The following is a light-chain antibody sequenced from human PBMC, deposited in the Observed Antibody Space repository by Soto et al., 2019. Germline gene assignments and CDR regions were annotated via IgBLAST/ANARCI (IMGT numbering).Light chain of an antibody. CDR3: QQYDGSPWT. Sequence: EIVLTQSPGTLSLSPGERATLSCRASQSVTSSNLAWYQQKPGQPPRLLIYGASSRATGIPDRFSGSGSGTGFTLPISRLESDGFAVYSCQQYDGSPWTFGQGSQVEIK. CDR2: GAS. J-gene: IGKJ1*01. CDR1: QSVTSSN. V-gene: IGKV3-20*01.